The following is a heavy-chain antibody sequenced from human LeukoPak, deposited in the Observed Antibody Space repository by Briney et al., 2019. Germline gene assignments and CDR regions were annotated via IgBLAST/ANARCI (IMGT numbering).Heavy chain of an antibody. CDR1: GFTFSSYE. J-gene: IGHJ4*02. V-gene: IGHV3-48*03. D-gene: IGHD3-10*02. Sequence: PGGSLRLSCAASGFTFSSYEMNWIRQAPGKGLEWVAYISSSGSTIYYAGSVRGRFTISRDNAKNALYLDMNSLRAEDTAVYYCARVRWDLPGCSDYFDYWGQGTLVTVSP. CDR2: ISSSGSTI. CDR3: ARVRWDLPGCSDYFDY.